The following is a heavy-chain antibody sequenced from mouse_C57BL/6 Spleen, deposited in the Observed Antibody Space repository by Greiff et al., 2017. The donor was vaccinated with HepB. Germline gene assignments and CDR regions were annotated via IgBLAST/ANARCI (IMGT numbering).Heavy chain of an antibody. D-gene: IGHD1-1*01. CDR2: INPSNGGT. CDR3: ARLDTTVPYFDY. J-gene: IGHJ2*01. CDR1: GYTFTSYW. Sequence: VQLQQSGTELVKPGASVKLSCKASGYTFTSYWMHWVKQRPGQGLEWIGNINPSNGGTNYNEKFKSKATLTVDKSSSTAYMQISSLTSADSAVYYCARLDTTVPYFDYWGQGTTLTVSS. V-gene: IGHV1-53*01.